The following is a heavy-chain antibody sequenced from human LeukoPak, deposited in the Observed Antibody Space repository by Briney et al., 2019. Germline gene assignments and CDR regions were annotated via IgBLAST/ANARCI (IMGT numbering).Heavy chain of an antibody. CDR2: IIPIFGTT. CDR3: ARLFGDSVGH. CDR1: GGTFSNYV. D-gene: IGHD4-17*01. J-gene: IGHJ4*02. V-gene: IGHV1-69*06. Sequence: SVKVSCKASGGTFSNYVLSWVRQAPGQGLEWMGGIIPIFGTTNYAQKFQDRVSITADKSTSTAYMELSSLRSDDTAIYYCARLFGDSVGHWGQGTLVTVSS.